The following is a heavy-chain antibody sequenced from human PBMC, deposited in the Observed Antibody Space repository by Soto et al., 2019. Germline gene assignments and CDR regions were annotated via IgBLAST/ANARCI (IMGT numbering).Heavy chain of an antibody. CDR1: GFTFSSYG. D-gene: IGHD3-9*01. V-gene: IGHV3-33*06. CDR2: IWYDGSNK. Sequence: PGGSLRLSCAASGFTFSSYGMHWVRQAPGKGLEWVAVIWYDGSNKYYADSVKGRFTIPRDNSKNTLYLQMNSLRAEDTVVYFCAKARFDWLPNWFDPWGQGTLVTVSS. J-gene: IGHJ5*02. CDR3: AKARFDWLPNWFDP.